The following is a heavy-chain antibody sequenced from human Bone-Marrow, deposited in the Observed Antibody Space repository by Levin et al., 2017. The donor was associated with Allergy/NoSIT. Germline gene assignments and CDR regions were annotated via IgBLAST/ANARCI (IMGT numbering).Heavy chain of an antibody. CDR2: IFSNDEK. CDR3: ARAAIAAAGYYFDY. CDR1: GFSLSNARMG. V-gene: IGHV2-26*01. D-gene: IGHD6-13*01. J-gene: IGHJ4*02. Sequence: SGPTLVKPTETLTLTCTVSGFSLSNARMGVSWIRQPPGKALEWLAHIFSNDEKSYSTSLKSRLTISKDTSKSQVVLTMTNMDPVDTATYYCARAAIAAAGYYFDYWGQGTLVTVSS.